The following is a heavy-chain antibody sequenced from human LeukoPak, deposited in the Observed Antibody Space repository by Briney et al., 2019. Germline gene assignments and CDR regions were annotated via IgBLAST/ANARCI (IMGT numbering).Heavy chain of an antibody. J-gene: IGHJ5*02. CDR3: ARDQEYNYFWSGPPTWFDP. Sequence: GGSLRLSCAASGFTFSSYSMNWVRQAPGKGLEGVSYISSSSSTIYYADSVKGRFTISRDSAKNSLYLQMNSPRAEDTAVYYCARDQEYNYFWSGPPTWFDPWGQGTLVTVSS. CDR1: GFTFSSYS. CDR2: ISSSSSTI. D-gene: IGHD3-3*01. V-gene: IGHV3-48*01.